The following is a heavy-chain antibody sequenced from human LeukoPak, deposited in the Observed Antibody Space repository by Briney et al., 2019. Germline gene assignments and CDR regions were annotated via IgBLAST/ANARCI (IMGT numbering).Heavy chain of an antibody. V-gene: IGHV3-9*01. CDR3: AREGSYHRSFDY. Sequence: PGGSLRLSCAASGFTFDDYAMHWVRQAPGKGLEWVSGISWNSGSIGYADSVKGRFTISRDNAKNSLYLQMNSLRAEDTALYYCAREGSYHRSFDYWGQGTLVTVSS. CDR1: GFTFDDYA. D-gene: IGHD3-10*01. CDR2: ISWNSGSI. J-gene: IGHJ4*02.